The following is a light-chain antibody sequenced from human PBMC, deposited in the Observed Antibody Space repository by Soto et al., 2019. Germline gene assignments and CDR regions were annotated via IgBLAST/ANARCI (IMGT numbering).Light chain of an antibody. CDR2: GAS. Sequence: DIQMTQSPSSLSASVGDRVTITCQASQDIREFLNWYQQKPGKAPKLLINGASNLETGVPSRFSGSGSGTDFTFTISSLQPEDIATYYCKQYYSVPLTFGGGTKVETK. CDR3: KQYYSVPLT. V-gene: IGKV1-33*01. J-gene: IGKJ4*01. CDR1: QDIREF.